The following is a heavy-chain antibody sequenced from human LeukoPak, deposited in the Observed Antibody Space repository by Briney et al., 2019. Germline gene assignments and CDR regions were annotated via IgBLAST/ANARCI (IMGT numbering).Heavy chain of an antibody. CDR1: GGSISSSSYY. CDR2: IYYSGST. D-gene: IGHD6-13*01. V-gene: IGHV4-39*07. Sequence: SETLSLTCTVSGGSISSSSYYWGWIRQPPGKGLEWIGSIYYSGSTYYNPSLKSRVTISVDTSKNQFSLKLSSVTAADTAVYYCARVFTYSSRRSDWFDPWGQGTLVTVSS. CDR3: ARVFTYSSRRSDWFDP. J-gene: IGHJ5*02.